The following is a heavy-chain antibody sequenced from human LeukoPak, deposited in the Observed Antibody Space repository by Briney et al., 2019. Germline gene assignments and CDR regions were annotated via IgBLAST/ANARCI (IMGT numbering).Heavy chain of an antibody. J-gene: IGHJ5*02. CDR2: MNPNSGNT. V-gene: IGHV1-8*01. CDR1: GYTFTSYD. Sequence: ASVKVSCKASGYTFTSYDINWVRQATGQGLEWMGWMNPNSGNTGYAQKFQGRVTMTRNTSISTAYMELSSLRSEDTAVYYCARGVYGCSSTSCRRGWFDPWGQGTLVTVSS. D-gene: IGHD2-2*01. CDR3: ARGVYGCSSTSCRRGWFDP.